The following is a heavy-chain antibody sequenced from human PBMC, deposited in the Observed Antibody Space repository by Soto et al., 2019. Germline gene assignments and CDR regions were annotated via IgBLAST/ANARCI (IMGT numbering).Heavy chain of an antibody. CDR3: ARESPLSGDQDY. D-gene: IGHD7-27*01. CDR1: GFTFSSYW. J-gene: IGHJ4*02. CDR2: IKQYGSEK. Sequence: GGSLRLSCAASGFTFSSYWMSWVRQAPGKGLEWVAKIKQYGSEKCYVDSVKGRFTISRDNDKNSLYLQMNSLRAEDTAVYYCARESPLSGDQDYWGQGTLVTVSA. V-gene: IGHV3-7*03.